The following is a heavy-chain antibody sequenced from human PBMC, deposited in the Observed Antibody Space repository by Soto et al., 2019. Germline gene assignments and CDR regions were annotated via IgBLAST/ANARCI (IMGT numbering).Heavy chain of an antibody. J-gene: IGHJ4*02. Sequence: QLHLQDSGPGLVKPSETLSLICAFSGHSIDRGHYHWGCIRPPPGKGLEWIATIHYSGSTHYNPSLRSRLTISVDTSKSQFLLTLSSLTAADTAVYYCARADGVGVVTPFMDYWGQGTLVSVSS. V-gene: IGHV4-39*01. D-gene: IGHD3-3*01. CDR3: ARADGVGVVTPFMDY. CDR1: GHSIDRGHYH. CDR2: IHYSGST.